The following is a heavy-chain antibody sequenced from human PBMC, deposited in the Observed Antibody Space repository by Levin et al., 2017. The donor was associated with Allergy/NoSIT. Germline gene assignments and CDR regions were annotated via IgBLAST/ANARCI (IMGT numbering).Heavy chain of an antibody. CDR1: GFTFSSYW. J-gene: IGHJ5*02. CDR3: AGSYSANWFDP. CDR2: INSDGGST. V-gene: IGHV3-74*01. D-gene: IGHD2-15*01. Sequence: GGSLRLSCAASGFTFSSYWMHWVRQAPGKGLVWVSRINSDGGSTTYADSVKGRFTISRDNAKNTLYLQMDRLRAEDTAMYYCAGSYSANWFDPWGQGTLVTVSA.